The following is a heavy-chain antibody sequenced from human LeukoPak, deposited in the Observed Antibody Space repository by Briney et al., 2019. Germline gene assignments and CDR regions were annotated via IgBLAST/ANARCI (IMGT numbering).Heavy chain of an antibody. Sequence: ASVKVSCKASGYTFTSYGTSWVRQAPGQGLEWMGWISAYNGNTNYAQKLQGRVTMTTDTSTSTAYMELRSLRSDDTAVYYCARLYGSGSLNLNWFDPWGQGTLVTVSS. V-gene: IGHV1-18*01. CDR2: ISAYNGNT. J-gene: IGHJ5*02. D-gene: IGHD3-10*01. CDR3: ARLYGSGSLNLNWFDP. CDR1: GYTFTSYG.